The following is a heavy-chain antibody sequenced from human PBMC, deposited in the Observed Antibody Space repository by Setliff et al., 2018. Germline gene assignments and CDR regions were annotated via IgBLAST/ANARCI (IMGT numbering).Heavy chain of an antibody. CDR3: TRGQRAWSN. CDR1: GYTFTRYA. CDR2: ISAYNGNT. V-gene: IGHV1-18*01. Sequence: GASVKVSCKASGYTFTRYAISWVRQAPGQGPEWMGWISAYNGNTNYALKLQDRVIMTADTSTNTVYLDLRSLRSDDSAMYYCTRGQRAWSNWGQGTLVTVSS. D-gene: IGHD6-19*01. J-gene: IGHJ4*02.